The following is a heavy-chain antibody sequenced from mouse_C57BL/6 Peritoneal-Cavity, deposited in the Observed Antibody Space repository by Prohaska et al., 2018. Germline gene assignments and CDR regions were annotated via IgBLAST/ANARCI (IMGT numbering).Heavy chain of an antibody. J-gene: IGHJ1*03. V-gene: IGHV3-6*01. D-gene: IGHD4-1*01. CDR2: ISYYGSN. Sequence: DVQLQESGPGLVKPSQSLSLTCSVTGYSITSGYYWNWIRQFPGNKLEWMGYISYYGSNNYNPSLKNRISITRDTSKNQFFLKLNSVTTEDTATYYCASLTGTGWYCDVWGTGTTVTVSS. CDR1: GYSITSGYY. CDR3: ASLTGTGWYCDV.